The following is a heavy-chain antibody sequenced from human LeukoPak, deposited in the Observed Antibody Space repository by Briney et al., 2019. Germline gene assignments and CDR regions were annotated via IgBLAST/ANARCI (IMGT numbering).Heavy chain of an antibody. CDR1: GGSISSSSYY. V-gene: IGHV4-39*01. Sequence: PSETLSLTCTVSGGSISSSSYYWGWIRQPPGKGLEWIGSIYYSGSTYYNPPLKSRVTISVDTSKNQFSLKLSSVTAADTAVYYCARHSYYDSSGYYNDAFDIWGQGTMVTVSS. CDR2: IYYSGST. J-gene: IGHJ3*02. D-gene: IGHD3-22*01. CDR3: ARHSYYDSSGYYNDAFDI.